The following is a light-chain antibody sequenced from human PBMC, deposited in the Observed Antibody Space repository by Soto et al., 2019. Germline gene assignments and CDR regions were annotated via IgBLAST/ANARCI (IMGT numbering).Light chain of an antibody. CDR1: SSDVGGSNY. J-gene: IGLJ1*01. V-gene: IGLV2-11*01. Sequence: QSALTQPRSVSGSPGQSVTISCTGTSSDVGGSNYVSWYQQRPGKAPKFMIFDVSKRPSGVPDRFSGSKSGNTASLTISGLQAEDEADYYCCSYTDSYTFVFGTGTKVTVL. CDR2: DVS. CDR3: CSYTDSYTFV.